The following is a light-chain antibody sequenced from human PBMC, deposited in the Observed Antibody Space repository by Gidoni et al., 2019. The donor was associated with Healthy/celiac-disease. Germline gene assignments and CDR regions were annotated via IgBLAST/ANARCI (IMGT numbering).Light chain of an antibody. Sequence: DIVLTQSPATLSLSPGERATLSCRPSQSVSNSLTWYPQKPGQAPRLLMYDGFNRATGIPARFSGSGSVTDFTRTISSLEPDDFAVYYCQQRSNWPLTFGGGTKVEIK. CDR3: QQRSNWPLT. CDR2: DGF. J-gene: IGKJ4*01. CDR1: QSVSNS. V-gene: IGKV3-11*01.